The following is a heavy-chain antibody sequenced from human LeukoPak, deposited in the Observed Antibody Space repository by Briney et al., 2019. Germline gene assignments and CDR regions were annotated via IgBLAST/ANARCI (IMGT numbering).Heavy chain of an antibody. V-gene: IGHV3-7*01. CDR2: IKQDGSEK. Sequence: PGGSLRLSCAASGFTFSSYAMSWVRQAPGKGLEWVANIKQDGSEKYYVDSVKGRFTISRDNAKNSLYLQMNSLRAEDTAVYYRGMDYSNYYNYWGQGTLVTVSS. CDR1: GFTFSSYA. D-gene: IGHD4-4*01. J-gene: IGHJ4*02. CDR3: GMDYSNYYNY.